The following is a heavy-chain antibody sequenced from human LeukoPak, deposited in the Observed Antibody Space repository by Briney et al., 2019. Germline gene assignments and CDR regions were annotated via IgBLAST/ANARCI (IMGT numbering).Heavy chain of an antibody. CDR2: IIPIFGTA. D-gene: IGHD3-10*01. CDR1: GGTFSSYA. Sequence: SVKVSCKASGGTFSSYAISWVRQAPGQGLEWMGGIIPIFGTANYAQKFQGRVTITTDESTSTAYMELSSLRSEDTAVYYCARSPVIAHAFDIWGQGTMVTVSS. CDR3: ARSPVIAHAFDI. J-gene: IGHJ3*02. V-gene: IGHV1-69*05.